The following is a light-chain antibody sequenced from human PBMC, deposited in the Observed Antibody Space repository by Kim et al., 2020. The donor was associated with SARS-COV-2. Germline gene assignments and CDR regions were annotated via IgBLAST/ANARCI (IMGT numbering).Light chain of an antibody. V-gene: IGKV3-15*01. Sequence: VSPGERATRSCRASNRVSTNLAWYQQKPGQAPRLLIYGASTGATDIPTRFSGGGSGTEFTLTISSLQSEDFALYSCQQYNDWPWTFGQGTKVDIK. CDR2: GAS. J-gene: IGKJ1*01. CDR3: QQYNDWPWT. CDR1: NRVSTN.